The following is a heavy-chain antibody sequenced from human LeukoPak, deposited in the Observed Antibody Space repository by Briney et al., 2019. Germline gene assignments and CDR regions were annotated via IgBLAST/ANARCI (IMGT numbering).Heavy chain of an antibody. CDR2: IRYDGSNR. J-gene: IGHJ4*02. CDR1: GFTFSSYG. CDR3: ARWVDTAMDEIDY. V-gene: IGHV3-30*02. D-gene: IGHD5-18*01. Sequence: GGSLRLSCAASGFTFSSYGMHWVRQAPGKGLEWVAYIRYDGSNRHYADSVKGRFTISRDNSKNTLYLQMNSLRVEDTAVYYCARWVDTAMDEIDYWGQGTLVTVSS.